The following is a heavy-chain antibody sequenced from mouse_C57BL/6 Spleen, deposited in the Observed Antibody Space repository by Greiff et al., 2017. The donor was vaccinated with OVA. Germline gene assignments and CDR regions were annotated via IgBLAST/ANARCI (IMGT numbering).Heavy chain of an antibody. Sequence: EVQLQQSGPGMVKPSQSLSLTCTVTGYSITSGYDWHWIRHFPGNKLEWMGYISYSGSTNYNPSLKSRISITHDTSKNHFFLKLNSVTTEDTATYYCARGYYGSPFDYWGQGTTLTVSS. D-gene: IGHD1-1*01. CDR3: ARGYYGSPFDY. CDR2: ISYSGST. V-gene: IGHV3-1*01. CDR1: GYSITSGYD. J-gene: IGHJ2*01.